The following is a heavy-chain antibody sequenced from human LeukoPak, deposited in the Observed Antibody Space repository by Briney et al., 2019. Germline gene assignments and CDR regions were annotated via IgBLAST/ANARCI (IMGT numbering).Heavy chain of an antibody. Sequence: ASVKVSCKASGGTFKNYAISWVRQAPGQGLEWMGWMNPNSGNTGYAQKFQGRVTMTRNTSISTAYMELSSLRSEDTAVYYCARGPLIPGYSSGWYSGFYYYYYMDVWGKGTTVTISS. CDR1: GGTFKNYA. V-gene: IGHV1-8*02. D-gene: IGHD6-19*01. CDR2: MNPNSGNT. CDR3: ARGPLIPGYSSGWYSGFYYYYYMDV. J-gene: IGHJ6*03.